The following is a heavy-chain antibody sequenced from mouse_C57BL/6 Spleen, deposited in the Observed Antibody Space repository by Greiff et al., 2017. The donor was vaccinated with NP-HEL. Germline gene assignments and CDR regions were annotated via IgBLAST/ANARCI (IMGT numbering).Heavy chain of an antibody. V-gene: IGHV7-3*01. Sequence: EVKVVESGGGLVQPGGSLSLSCAASGFTFTDYYMSWVRQPPGKALEWLGFIRNKANGYTTEYSASVKGRFTISRDNSQSILYLQMNALRAEDSATYYCARHGYYFDYWGQGTTLTVSS. CDR1: GFTFTDYY. CDR2: IRNKANGYTT. CDR3: ARHGYYFDY. J-gene: IGHJ2*01.